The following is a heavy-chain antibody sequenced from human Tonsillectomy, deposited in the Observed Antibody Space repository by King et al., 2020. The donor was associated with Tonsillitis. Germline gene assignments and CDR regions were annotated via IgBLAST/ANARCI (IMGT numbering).Heavy chain of an antibody. CDR1: GFTLNNFW. CDR2: INQDGSEK. CDR3: ATYYDGSGYYDAFDI. J-gene: IGHJ3*02. V-gene: IGHV3-7*03. Sequence: VQLVESGGGLVQPGGSLRLSCTASGFTLNNFWMNWVRQAPGKGLEWVANINQDGSEKYYVDSVRGRFTISGDNAKNSLYLQMNSLRAEDTALYYCATYYDGSGYYDAFDIWGQGTMVTVSS. D-gene: IGHD3-22*01.